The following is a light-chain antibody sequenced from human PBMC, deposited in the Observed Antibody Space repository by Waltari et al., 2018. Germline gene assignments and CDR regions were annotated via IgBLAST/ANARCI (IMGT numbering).Light chain of an antibody. V-gene: IGLV1-40*01. J-gene: IGLJ3*02. CDR1: RSNLGANYD. CDR3: QSYDSSLTAWV. CDR2: LNT. Sequence: QSVLTQPPSVSGAPGQTVNISCTGRRSNLGANYDVHWYQQLHGTAPKLPIYLNTNRPSGVPDRISASRSGTSASLAIAGLQAEDEADYYCQSYDSSLTAWVFGGGTKLTVL.